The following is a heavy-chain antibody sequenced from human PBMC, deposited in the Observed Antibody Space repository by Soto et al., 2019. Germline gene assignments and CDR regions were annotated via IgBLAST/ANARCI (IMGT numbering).Heavy chain of an antibody. CDR1: GFPFSSYA. CDR3: ARSLFMVAPDNEPFDY. CDR2: ISGGGNDR. J-gene: IGHJ4*02. V-gene: IGHV3-23*01. D-gene: IGHD5-12*01. Sequence: VQLLESGGSTVQPGGSLTLSCAASGFPFSSYAMSWVRQTPEKGLEWVAGISGGGNDRYYADFVQGRFTFSRDNSRHIRYLQMTSLRAEDTAMYYCARSLFMVAPDNEPFDYWGQGTLVTVSS.